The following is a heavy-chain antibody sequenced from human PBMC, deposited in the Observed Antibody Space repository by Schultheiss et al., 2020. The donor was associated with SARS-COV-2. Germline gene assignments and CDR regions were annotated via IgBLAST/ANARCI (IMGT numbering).Heavy chain of an antibody. J-gene: IGHJ5*02. CDR1: GGSISSGGSY. Sequence: SQTLSLTCTVSGGSISSGGSYWSWIRQPPGKGLEWIGYIYYSGSTNYNPSLKSRVTISVDTSKNQFSLKLSSVTAADTAVYYCAGGGSGSYYRGWFDPWGQGTLVTVSS. D-gene: IGHD3-10*01. CDR3: AGGGSGSYYRGWFDP. V-gene: IGHV4-61*08. CDR2: IYYSGST.